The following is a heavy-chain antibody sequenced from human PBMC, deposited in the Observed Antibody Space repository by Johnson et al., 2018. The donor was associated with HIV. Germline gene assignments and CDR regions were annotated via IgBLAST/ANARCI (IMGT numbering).Heavy chain of an antibody. CDR3: ATYSSSWYKGGYSFDI. D-gene: IGHD6-13*01. J-gene: IGHJ3*02. V-gene: IGHV3-11*04. CDR2: ISSSGSTI. Sequence: QMLLVESGGGLVKPGGSLRLSCAVPGFTFSDYYMSWNRQAPGKGLEWVSYISSSGSTIYYADSVKGRFTISRDNAKNSLYLQMNSLRAEDTAVYYCATYSSSWYKGGYSFDIWGQGTMVTVSS. CDR1: GFTFSDYY.